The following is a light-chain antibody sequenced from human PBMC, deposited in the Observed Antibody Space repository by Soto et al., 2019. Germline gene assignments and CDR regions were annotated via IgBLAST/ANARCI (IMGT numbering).Light chain of an antibody. J-gene: IGKJ1*01. CDR2: KAS. CDR3: QQYNRYWT. V-gene: IGKV1-5*03. CDR1: QSISSW. Sequence: IRMTQSPSSFSASVGDRVTITCRASQSISSWLAWYQQKPGKAPKLLIYKASSLESGVPSRFSGSGSGTEFTLTISSLQPDDFATYYCQQYNRYWTFGQGTKVEIK.